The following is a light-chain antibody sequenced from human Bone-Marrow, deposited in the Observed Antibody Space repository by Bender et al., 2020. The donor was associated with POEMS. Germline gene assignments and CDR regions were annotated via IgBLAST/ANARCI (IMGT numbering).Light chain of an antibody. CDR2: EVT. CDR3: TSYGGSINNFVV. CDR1: SSDVGGYNY. Sequence: QSALTQPASVSGSPGQSITISCTGTSSDVGGYNYVSWYQHHPGKAPKLMIYEVTARPSGVPDRFSGSKSGNTASLTVSGLQAEDEGDYYCTSYGGSINNFVVFGGGTKLTVL. J-gene: IGLJ2*01. V-gene: IGLV2-8*01.